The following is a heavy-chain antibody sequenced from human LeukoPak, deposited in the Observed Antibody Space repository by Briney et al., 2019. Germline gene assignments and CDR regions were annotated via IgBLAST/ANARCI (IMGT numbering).Heavy chain of an antibody. CDR2: ISYDGSNK. D-gene: IGHD6-13*01. V-gene: IGHV3-30-3*01. CDR3: AKASSSWNELDY. CDR1: GFTFSSYA. Sequence: PGGPLRLSCAASGFTFSSYAVHWVRQAPGKGLEWVAVISYDGSNKYYADSVKGRFTISRDNSKNTLYLQMNSLRAEDTAVYYCAKASSSWNELDYWGQGTLVTVSS. J-gene: IGHJ4*02.